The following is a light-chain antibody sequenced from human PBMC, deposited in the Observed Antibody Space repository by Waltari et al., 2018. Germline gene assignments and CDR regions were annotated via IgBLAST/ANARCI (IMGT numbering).Light chain of an antibody. J-gene: IGKJ2*01. Sequence: DVVMTQSALSLPVILGQPASISCRSSQSLVHSDGNTYLNWLQQRPGQSPRRLIYKVSNRDSGVPDRFSGSGSGTDFTLKISRVEAEDVGVYYCMQGTHWLYTFGQGTKLEIK. CDR3: MQGTHWLYT. CDR1: QSLVHSDGNTY. CDR2: KVS. V-gene: IGKV2-30*02.